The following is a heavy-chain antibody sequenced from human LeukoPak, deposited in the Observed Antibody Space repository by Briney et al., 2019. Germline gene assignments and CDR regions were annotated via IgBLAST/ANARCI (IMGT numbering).Heavy chain of an antibody. D-gene: IGHD6-19*01. V-gene: IGHV3-23*01. CDR3: AKGLSRESVAEGFDY. CDR1: GFTFSSYA. J-gene: IGHJ4*02. Sequence: GGSLRLSCAASGFTFSSYAMSWVRQAPGKGLEWVSAISGSGGSTYYADSVKGLFTISRDNSKNTLYLQMNSLRAEDTAVYYCAKGLSRESVAEGFDYWGQGTLVTVSS. CDR2: ISGSGGST.